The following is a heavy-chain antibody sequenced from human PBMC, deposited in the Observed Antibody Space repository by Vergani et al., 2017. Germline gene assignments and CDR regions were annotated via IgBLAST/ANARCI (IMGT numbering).Heavy chain of an antibody. V-gene: IGHV1-2*02. D-gene: IGHD2-15*01. CDR1: GYTFTAYY. CDR3: ARTPHSLVALNPPPLHVGV. J-gene: IGHJ6*04. CDR2: INPNSGTT. Sequence: QVQLVQSGAEVKKPGASVKVSCKTSGYTFTAYYIHWVRQAPGPGLEWLGWINPNSGTTNYAQNFQGRVTMTRDKSINTAHMELSSLRSDDTAVYFCARTPHSLVALNPPPLHVGVWGKGATVIISS.